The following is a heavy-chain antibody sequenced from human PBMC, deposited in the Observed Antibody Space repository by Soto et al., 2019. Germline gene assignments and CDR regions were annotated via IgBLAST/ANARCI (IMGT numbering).Heavy chain of an antibody. D-gene: IGHD2-15*01. CDR2: ISGSGGST. V-gene: IGHV3-23*01. CDR1: GFTFSSYA. Sequence: EVQLLESGGGLVQPGGSLRLSCAASGFTFSSYAMSWVRQAPGKGLEWVSAISGSGGSTYYADSVKGRFTLSRDNSQNTLYLQMNSLRAEDTAVYYCAKIGGGSYNCFDPWGQGTLVTVSS. CDR3: AKIGGGSYNCFDP. J-gene: IGHJ5*02.